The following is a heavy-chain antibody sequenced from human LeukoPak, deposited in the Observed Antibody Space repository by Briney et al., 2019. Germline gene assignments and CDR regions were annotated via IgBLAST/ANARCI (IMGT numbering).Heavy chain of an antibody. V-gene: IGHV7-4-1*02. CDR2: INTNTGNP. CDR1: GYTFTSYA. CDR3: ARGVSGENFWSGYFQYLNYYYYGMDV. D-gene: IGHD3-3*01. J-gene: IGHJ6*02. Sequence: ASVKVSCKASGYTFTSYAMNWVRQAPGQGLEWMGWINTNTGNPTYAQGFTGRFVFSLDTSVSTAYLQISSLKAEDTAVYYCARGVSGENFWSGYFQYLNYYYYGMDVWGQGTTVTVSS.